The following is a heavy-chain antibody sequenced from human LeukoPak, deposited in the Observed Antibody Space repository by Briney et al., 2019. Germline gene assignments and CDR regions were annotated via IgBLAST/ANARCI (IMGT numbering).Heavy chain of an antibody. D-gene: IGHD5/OR15-5a*01. CDR1: GFTFSSYS. Sequence: GGSLRLSCAASGFTFSSYSMSWVRQAPGKGLEWVSSISSSSTYIYYADSVKGRFTISRDNAKNSLYLQMNSLRAEDTAVYYCAKDLPLQSTENTYWGQGTLVTVSS. CDR3: AKDLPLQSTENTY. J-gene: IGHJ4*02. V-gene: IGHV3-21*04. CDR2: ISSSSTYI.